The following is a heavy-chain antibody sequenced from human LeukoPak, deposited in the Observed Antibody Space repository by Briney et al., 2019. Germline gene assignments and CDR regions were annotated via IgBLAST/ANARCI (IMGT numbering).Heavy chain of an antibody. Sequence: GGSLRLSCAASEFTFSSYWMHWVRQGPGEGRVWVSRMNSDGSTTIYANSVKRRFTISRDNAKHTLYLQMNSLRAEDTAVYYCARGVWYFDSWGQGTLVTVSS. CDR1: EFTFSSYW. CDR2: MNSDGSTT. D-gene: IGHD2-21*01. CDR3: ARGVWYFDS. V-gene: IGHV3-74*01. J-gene: IGHJ4*02.